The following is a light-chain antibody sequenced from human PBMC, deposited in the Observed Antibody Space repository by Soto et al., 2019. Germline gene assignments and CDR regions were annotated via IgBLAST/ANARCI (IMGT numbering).Light chain of an antibody. J-gene: IGKJ1*01. CDR2: LGS. Sequence: DIVMTQSPLSLPVTPGEPASISCRSSRSLLHSNGYNYLDWYLQKPGQSPRLLIYLGSNRASGVPDRFSGSGSGTDFTLKISRVEAEDVGVYYCMQALQVPWTFGQGTQVEIK. CDR1: RSLLHSNGYNY. CDR3: MQALQVPWT. V-gene: IGKV2-28*01.